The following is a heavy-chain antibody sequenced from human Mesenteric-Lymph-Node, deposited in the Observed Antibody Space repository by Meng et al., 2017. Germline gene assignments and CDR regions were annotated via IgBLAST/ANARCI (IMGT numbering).Heavy chain of an antibody. V-gene: IGHV4-30-4*01. CDR1: GDSFNSPDYY. Sequence: QESGPGLVKPFHTLSLTCTVSGDSFNSPDYYWSWLRQPPEKGLEWIGYIYYSGSTYYNPSLKSRVSISVDTSKNQFSLNLNSMTAADTAVYYCASFDHIPRRNYFDYWGQGTLVTVSS. CDR3: ASFDHIPRRNYFDY. J-gene: IGHJ4*02. CDR2: IYYSGST. D-gene: IGHD2-21*01.